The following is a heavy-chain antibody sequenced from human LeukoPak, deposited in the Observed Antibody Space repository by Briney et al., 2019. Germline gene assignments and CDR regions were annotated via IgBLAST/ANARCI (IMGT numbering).Heavy chain of an antibody. CDR3: ARVETNTVWAMDY. Sequence: WETLSLTCTVSGGPISSYYWSWIRQPPGKGLEWIGYIYNGGSTNYNPSLKSRVTTSVDTSKNQFSLKLRSVTAADTAVYYCARVETNTVWAMDYWGQGTLGTVSS. CDR2: IYNGGST. CDR1: GGPISSYY. J-gene: IGHJ4*02. V-gene: IGHV4-59*08. D-gene: IGHD2-21*02.